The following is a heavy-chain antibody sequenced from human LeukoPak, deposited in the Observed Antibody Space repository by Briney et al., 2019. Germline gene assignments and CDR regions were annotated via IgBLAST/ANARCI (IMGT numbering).Heavy chain of an antibody. CDR1: GGTFSSYA. CDR2: VIPIFGTA. J-gene: IGHJ5*02. V-gene: IGHV1-69*13. CDR3: ARGSLGWFDP. Sequence: SVRVSCKASGGTFSSYAISWVRQAPGQGLEWMGGVIPIFGTANYAQKFQGRVTIAADESTSTAYMELSSLRSEDTAVYYCARGSLGWFDPWGQGTLVTVSS.